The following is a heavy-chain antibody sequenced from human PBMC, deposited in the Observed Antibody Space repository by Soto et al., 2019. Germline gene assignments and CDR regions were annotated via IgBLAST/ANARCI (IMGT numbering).Heavy chain of an antibody. J-gene: IGHJ4*02. CDR3: AKDQGIAARPDYFDY. V-gene: IGHV3-30*18. Sequence: QVQLVESGGGVVQPGRSLRLSCAASGFTFSSYGMHWVRQAPGKGLEWVAVISYDGSNKYYADSVKGRFTISRDNSKNTLYLQMNILRAEDTAVYYCAKDQGIAARPDYFDYWGQGTLVTVSS. CDR1: GFTFSSYG. D-gene: IGHD6-6*01. CDR2: ISYDGSNK.